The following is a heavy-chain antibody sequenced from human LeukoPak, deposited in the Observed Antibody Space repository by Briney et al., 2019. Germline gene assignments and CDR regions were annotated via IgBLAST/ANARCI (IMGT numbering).Heavy chain of an antibody. D-gene: IGHD6-13*01. Sequence: ASVKISCEASGYTFTSNHIHCVRQAPGQGLEWMGVINPSGDSTSYAQKFQGRVTMTRDTSTSTVYMELSSLRSEDTAIYYCAKLAASETGEGSWGQGTLVTVSS. CDR2: INPSGDST. V-gene: IGHV1-46*01. CDR1: GYTFTSNH. J-gene: IGHJ5*02. CDR3: AKLAASETGEGS.